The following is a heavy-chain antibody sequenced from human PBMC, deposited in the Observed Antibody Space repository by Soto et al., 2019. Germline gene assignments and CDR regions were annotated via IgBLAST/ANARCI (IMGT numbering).Heavy chain of an antibody. CDR3: ARGEYYDSSGYWIDY. CDR2: IYFSGSP. CDR1: GGSISSGDYY. J-gene: IGHJ4*02. D-gene: IGHD3-22*01. Sequence: QVQLQESGPGLVKPSQTLSLTCTVSGGSISSGDYYWSWIRQPPGKGLEWIGYIYFSGSPYYNPSLKSRVTISVDTSKNQVSLKLSSVTAADTAVYYCARGEYYDSSGYWIDYLGQGTLVTVSS. V-gene: IGHV4-30-4*01.